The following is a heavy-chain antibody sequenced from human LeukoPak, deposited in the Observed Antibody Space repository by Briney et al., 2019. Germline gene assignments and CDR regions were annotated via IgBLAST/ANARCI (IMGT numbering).Heavy chain of an antibody. D-gene: IGHD3-9*01. Sequence: GGSLRLSCAASGFTFSSYAMHWVRQAPGKGLEWVAVISYDGSNKYYADSVKGRFTISRDNSKNTLYLQMNSLRAEDTAVYYCARDQTTSRLGFDWLLTAFDIWGQGTMVTVSS. CDR3: ARDQTTSRLGFDWLLTAFDI. CDR1: GFTFSSYA. CDR2: ISYDGSNK. J-gene: IGHJ3*02. V-gene: IGHV3-30*04.